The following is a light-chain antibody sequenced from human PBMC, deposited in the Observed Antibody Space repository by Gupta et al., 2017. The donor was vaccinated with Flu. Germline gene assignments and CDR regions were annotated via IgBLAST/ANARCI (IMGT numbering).Light chain of an antibody. J-gene: IGKJ1*01. CDR3: QQYESSPRT. Sequence: EILLTQSPGTLSLSPGDRATLSCRASQTVVGDYLAWYQQRPGQAPRLLIYGASNRATGIPDRFSGSGSGTDFTLTISRLESEDFAVYYCQQYESSPRTFGHGTKVEIK. V-gene: IGKV3-20*01. CDR2: GAS. CDR1: QTVVGDY.